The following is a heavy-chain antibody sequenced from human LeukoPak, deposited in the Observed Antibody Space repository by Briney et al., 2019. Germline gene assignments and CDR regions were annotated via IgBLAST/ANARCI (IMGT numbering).Heavy chain of an antibody. Sequence: YIYYSGSTYYNPSLKSRVTISVDTSKNQFSLKLSSVTAADTAVYYCARDSPYDSSGFGMDVWGQGTTVTVSS. CDR2: IYYSGST. D-gene: IGHD3-22*01. J-gene: IGHJ6*02. V-gene: IGHV4-30-4*01. CDR3: ARDSPYDSSGFGMDV.